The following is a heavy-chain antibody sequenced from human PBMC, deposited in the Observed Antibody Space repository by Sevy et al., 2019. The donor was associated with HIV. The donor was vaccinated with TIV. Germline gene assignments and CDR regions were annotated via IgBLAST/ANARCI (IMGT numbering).Heavy chain of an antibody. CDR1: GGSISSYY. Sequence: SETLSLTCTVSGGSISSYYWSWIRQPAGKGLEWIGRIYTSWSTNYNPSLKSRVTMSVDTSKNQFALKLSSVTAADTAVYYCARDGPITGTRSGLGYGMDVWGQGTTVTVSS. J-gene: IGHJ6*02. V-gene: IGHV4-4*07. CDR3: ARDGPITGTRSGLGYGMDV. D-gene: IGHD1-7*01. CDR2: IYTSWST.